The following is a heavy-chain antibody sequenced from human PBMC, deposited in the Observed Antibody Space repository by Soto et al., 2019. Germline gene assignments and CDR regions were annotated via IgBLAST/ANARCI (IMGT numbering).Heavy chain of an antibody. V-gene: IGHV3-15*01. D-gene: IGHD2-21*02. J-gene: IGHJ4*02. CDR3: TLHVVVVTSIHNYFNY. CDR2: IKSKTDGEAT. Sequence: GGSLRLSCAASGFTFANAWMSWVRQAPGKGLEWVGRIKSKTDGEATDYAAPVKGRFSISRDDSKNTMFLQMNSLQIEDTAIYYCTLHVVVVTSIHNYFNYWGQGTRVTVSS. CDR1: GFTFANAW.